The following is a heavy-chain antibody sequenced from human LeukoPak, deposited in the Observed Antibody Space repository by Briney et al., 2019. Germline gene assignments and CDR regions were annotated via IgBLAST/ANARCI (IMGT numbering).Heavy chain of an antibody. CDR1: GYSISSGYY. CDR2: IYHSGST. CDR3: ARQGYCSSTSCYKGGGSYFDY. D-gene: IGHD2-2*02. V-gene: IGHV4-38-2*01. J-gene: IGHJ4*02. Sequence: PSETLSLTCAVSGYSISSGYYWGWIRQPPGKGLEWIGSIYHSGSTYYNPSLKSRVTISVDTSKNQFPLKLSSVTAADTAVYYCARQGYCSSTSCYKGGGSYFDYWGQGTLVTASS.